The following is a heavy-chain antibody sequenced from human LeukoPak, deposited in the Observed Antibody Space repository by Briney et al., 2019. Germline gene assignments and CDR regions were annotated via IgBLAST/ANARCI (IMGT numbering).Heavy chain of an antibody. CDR1: GFTVSSNY. J-gene: IGHJ6*03. CDR2: IYSGGST. D-gene: IGHD6-6*01. Sequence: GSLRLSCAASGFTVSSNYMSWVRQAPGKGLEWVSVIYSGGSTYYADSVKGRFTISRDNSKNTLYLQMNSLRAEDTAVYYCARDKNVAARSFYYYYYMDVWGKGTTVTVSS. CDR3: ARDKNVAARSFYYYYYMDV. V-gene: IGHV3-66*02.